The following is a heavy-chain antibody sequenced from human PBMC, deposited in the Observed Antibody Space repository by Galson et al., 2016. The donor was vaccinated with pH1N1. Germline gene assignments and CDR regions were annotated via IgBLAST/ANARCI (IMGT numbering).Heavy chain of an antibody. V-gene: IGHV1-18*01. CDR2: ISAYDGNT. D-gene: IGHD6-13*01. J-gene: IGHJ4*02. CDR1: GYTFSNYG. CDR3: ARDKGSLDY. Sequence: SVKVSCKASGYTFSNYGINWVRQAPGQGLGWMGWISAYDGNTNYAQNLQGRVTMTTDTSTTTVYMEVRSLRYDDTAVYYCARDKGSLDYWGQGTLVTVSS.